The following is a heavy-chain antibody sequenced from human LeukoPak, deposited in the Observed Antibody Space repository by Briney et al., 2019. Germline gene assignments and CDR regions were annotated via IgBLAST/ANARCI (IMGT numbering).Heavy chain of an antibody. D-gene: IGHD3-22*01. CDR2: IREDGSED. V-gene: IGHV3-7*01. CDR1: GFTLSNYW. CDR3: VRDWDVI. Sequence: GGSLRLSCAASGFTLSNYWMSWVRQAPGKGLEWVATIREDGSEDFYVDSVKGRFTVSRDSPKSSLYLHMNSLRAEDTAMYYFVRDWDVIGGQGTLVTVSS. J-gene: IGHJ4*02.